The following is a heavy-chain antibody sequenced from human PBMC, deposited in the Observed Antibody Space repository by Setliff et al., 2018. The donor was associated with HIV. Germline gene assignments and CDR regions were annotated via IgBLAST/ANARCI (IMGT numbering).Heavy chain of an antibody. J-gene: IGHJ4*02. V-gene: IGHV4-59*01. Sequence: SETLSLTCTVSGVSISYYHWSWIRQPPGKGLEWIGYISYTGSTNYDPSLASRVTMSIDTSKMQLSLKLTSVSAADTAVYYCANMGGRYVGYFESWGQGTQVTVSS. CDR3: ANMGGRYVGYFES. CDR2: ISYTGST. D-gene: IGHD3-16*01. CDR1: GVSISYYH.